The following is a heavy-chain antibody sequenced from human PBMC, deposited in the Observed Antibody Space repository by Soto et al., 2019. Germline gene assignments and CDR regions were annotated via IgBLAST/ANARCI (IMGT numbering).Heavy chain of an antibody. Sequence: QVQLVESGGGVVQPGRSLRLSCAASGFTFSSYAMHWVRQAPGKGLEWVAVISYDGSNKYYADSVKGRFTISRDNSKNTLYLQMNSLRAEDTDVYYCARDLGNGMDVWGQGTTVTVS. V-gene: IGHV3-30-3*01. J-gene: IGHJ6*02. CDR3: ARDLGNGMDV. CDR2: ISYDGSNK. CDR1: GFTFSSYA.